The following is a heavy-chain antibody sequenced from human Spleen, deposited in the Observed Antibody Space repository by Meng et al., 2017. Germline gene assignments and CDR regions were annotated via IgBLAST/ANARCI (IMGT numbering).Heavy chain of an antibody. D-gene: IGHD6-19*01. J-gene: IGHJ1*01. CDR1: GYIFTGYY. CDR2: IIPILGIA. Sequence: QVQLVQSGADVKKPGASVKVSCKASGYIFTGYYLHWVRQAPGQGLEWMGRIIPILGIANYAQKFQGRVTITADKSTSTAYMELSSLRSEDTAVYYCARAQQWLGLSSEYFQHWGQGTLVTVSS. V-gene: IGHV1-69*09. CDR3: ARAQQWLGLSSEYFQH.